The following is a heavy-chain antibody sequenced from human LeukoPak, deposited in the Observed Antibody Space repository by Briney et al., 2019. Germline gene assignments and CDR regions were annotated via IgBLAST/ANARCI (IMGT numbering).Heavy chain of an antibody. J-gene: IGHJ6*03. CDR3: ARHMAAAGTYYYYYYMDV. CDR1: GGSFSGYY. V-gene: IGHV4-34*01. CDR2: INHSGST. Sequence: PSETLSLTCAVYGGSFSGYYWSWIRQPPGKGLEWIGEINHSGSTNYSPSLKSRVTISVDTSKNQFSPKLSSVTAADTAVYYCARHMAAAGTYYYYYYMDVWGKGTTVTVSS. D-gene: IGHD6-13*01.